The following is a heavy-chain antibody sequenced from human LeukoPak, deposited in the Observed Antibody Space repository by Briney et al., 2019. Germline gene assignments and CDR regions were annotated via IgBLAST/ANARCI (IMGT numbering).Heavy chain of an antibody. V-gene: IGHV3-23*01. CDR2: MSGDATST. CDR1: GFTFSSYA. Sequence: GGSLRLSCAASGFTFSSYAMNWVRQAPGKGLEWVSTMSGDATSTYYAHSVKGRFTISRDNSKNTLYLQMNSLRAEDTAVYYCAKRTSGSSWYSSDYWGQGTLVTVSS. D-gene: IGHD6-13*01. CDR3: AKRTSGSSWYSSDY. J-gene: IGHJ4*02.